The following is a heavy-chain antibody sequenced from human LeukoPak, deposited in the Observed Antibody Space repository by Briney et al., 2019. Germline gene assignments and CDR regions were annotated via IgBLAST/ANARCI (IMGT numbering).Heavy chain of an antibody. CDR1: GFTFSSYG. J-gene: IGHJ4*02. V-gene: IGHV3-30*02. Sequence: GGSLRLSCAASGFTFSSYGMHWVRQAPGKGLEWVAFIRDDGSNKLYADSVKGRFTTSRDNSKNTLYLQMNSLRAEDTAVYYCAKTYSSSWYFDCWGQGTLVTVSS. CDR2: IRDDGSNK. D-gene: IGHD6-13*01. CDR3: AKTYSSSWYFDC.